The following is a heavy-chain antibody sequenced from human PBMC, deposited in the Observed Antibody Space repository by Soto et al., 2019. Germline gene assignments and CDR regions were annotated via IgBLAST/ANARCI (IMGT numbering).Heavy chain of an antibody. V-gene: IGHV4-39*01. CDR1: GGSINSSYYF. CDR2: ISYSGNT. D-gene: IGHD3-22*01. Sequence: SETLSLTCTVSGGSINSSYYFWGWIRQSPGKGLEWIGSISYSGNTYYNPSLKSRVTISVDTSKKQFSLRVTSVTAADTAVYYCARRLRYYDSSGYYLAFDYWGQGALVTVS. CDR3: ARRLRYYDSSGYYLAFDY. J-gene: IGHJ4*02.